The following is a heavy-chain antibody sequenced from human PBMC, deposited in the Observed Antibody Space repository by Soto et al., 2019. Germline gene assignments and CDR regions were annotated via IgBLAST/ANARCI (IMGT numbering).Heavy chain of an antibody. CDR3: ARPKARYSSGWHFDY. CDR1: GYTFTGYY. Sequence: ASVKVSCKASGYTFTGYYMHWVRQAPGQGLEWMGWINPNSGGTNYAQKFQGRVTMTRDTSISTAYMELSRLRSDDTAVYYCARPKARYSSGWHFDYWGQGXLVTVYS. CDR2: INPNSGGT. J-gene: IGHJ4*02. D-gene: IGHD6-19*01. V-gene: IGHV1-2*02.